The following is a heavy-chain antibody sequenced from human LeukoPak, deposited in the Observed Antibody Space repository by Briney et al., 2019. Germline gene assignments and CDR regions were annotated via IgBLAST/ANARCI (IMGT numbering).Heavy chain of an antibody. D-gene: IGHD6-19*01. CDR3: ARSQRPGFSGWYEYYFDY. CDR2: IRYDGSNK. V-gene: IGHV3-30*02. Sequence: GGSLRLSCAASGFTFSSYGMHWVRQAPGKGLEWVAFIRYDGSNKYYADSVKGRFTISRDNSKNTLYLQMNSLRAEDTAVYYCARSQRPGFSGWYEYYFDYWGQGTLVTVSS. J-gene: IGHJ4*02. CDR1: GFTFSSYG.